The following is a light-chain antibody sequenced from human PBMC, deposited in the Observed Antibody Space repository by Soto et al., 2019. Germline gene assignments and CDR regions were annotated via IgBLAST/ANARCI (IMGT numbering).Light chain of an antibody. Sequence: DIHVTQSHSTLSASVGDRVTITCRASQSISRWLAWYQQKPGRAPKLLIYDASSLESGVPSRFSGSGSGTEFTLTISSLHPDDIPSCYCEPSCRVSTFGQGTKLDIK. CDR1: QSISRW. V-gene: IGKV1-5*01. CDR2: DAS. J-gene: IGKJ1*01. CDR3: EPSCRVST.